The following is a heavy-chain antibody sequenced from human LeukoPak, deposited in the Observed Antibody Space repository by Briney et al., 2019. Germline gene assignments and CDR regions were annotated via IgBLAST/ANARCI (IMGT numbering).Heavy chain of an antibody. CDR2: ISSSSSYI. Sequence: SGGSLRLSCAASGFTFSSYSMNWVRQAPGKGLEWVSSISSSSSYIYYADSVKGRFTISRDNAKNSLYLQMNSLRAEDTAVYYCATEMATTEYYFDYWGQGTLVTVSS. V-gene: IGHV3-21*01. J-gene: IGHJ4*02. CDR1: GFTFSSYS. D-gene: IGHD5-24*01. CDR3: ATEMATTEYYFDY.